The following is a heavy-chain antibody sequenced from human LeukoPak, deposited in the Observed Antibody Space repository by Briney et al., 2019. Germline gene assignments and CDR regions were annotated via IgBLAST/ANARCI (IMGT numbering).Heavy chain of an antibody. CDR1: GGSISSYY. J-gene: IGHJ3*02. V-gene: IGHV4-59*01. CDR3: ARSDGYGLVGI. CDR2: IYYSGST. Sequence: SETLSLTCTVSGGSISSYYWSWIRQPPGKGLEWIGYIYYSGSTNYNPSLKSRVTISVDTSKNQFSLKLSSVTAADTAVYYCARSDGYGLVGIWGQGTIVTVSS. D-gene: IGHD3-10*01.